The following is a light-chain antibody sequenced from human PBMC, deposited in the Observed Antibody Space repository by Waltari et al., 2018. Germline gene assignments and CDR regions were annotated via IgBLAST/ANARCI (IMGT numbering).Light chain of an antibody. J-gene: IGLJ3*02. CDR2: DVT. V-gene: IGLV2-23*02. CDR3: CSYAGDSLWV. Sequence: QSALTQPTSVSASPGQSITISCKGTSSEIGSYTLVSWYQQHPGKAPKVMIYDVTKRPSGVSNRFSGSKSGYTASLTVSGLQAEDESDYYCCSYAGDSLWVFGGGTKLTVL. CDR1: SSEIGSYTL.